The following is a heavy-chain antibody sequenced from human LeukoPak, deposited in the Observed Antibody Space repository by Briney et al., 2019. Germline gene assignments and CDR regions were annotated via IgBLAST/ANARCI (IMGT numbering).Heavy chain of an antibody. Sequence: ASVKVSCKASGYTFTSNYIHWVRQAPGQGLGWMGWINPNSGGTNYAQKFQGRVTMTRDTSISTAYMELSRLRSDDTALYYCARVLNYYDSSGYYCYYFDYWGQGTLVTVSS. J-gene: IGHJ4*02. CDR3: ARVLNYYDSSGYYCYYFDY. CDR2: INPNSGGT. D-gene: IGHD3-22*01. V-gene: IGHV1-2*02. CDR1: GYTFTSNY.